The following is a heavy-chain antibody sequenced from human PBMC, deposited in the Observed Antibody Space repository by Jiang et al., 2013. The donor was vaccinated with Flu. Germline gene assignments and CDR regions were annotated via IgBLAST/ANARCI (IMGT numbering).Heavy chain of an antibody. Sequence: APGKGLEWVAVISYDGSNKYYADSVKGRFTISRDNSKNTLYLQMNSLRAEDTAVYYCASGSIVVVTAPPGYWGQGTLVTVSS. CDR3: ASGSIVVVTAPPGY. CDR2: ISYDGSNK. D-gene: IGHD2-21*02. V-gene: IGHV3-30*01. J-gene: IGHJ4*02.